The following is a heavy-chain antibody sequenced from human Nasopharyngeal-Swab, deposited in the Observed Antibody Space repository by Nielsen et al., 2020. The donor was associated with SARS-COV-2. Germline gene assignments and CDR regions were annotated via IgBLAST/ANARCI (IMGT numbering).Heavy chain of an antibody. Sequence: GGSLRLSCAASGLTFSSYAMSWVRQAPGQGLEWVSVISGSGGSTYYADSVKGRFTISRDNSKNTLYLQMNSLRAEDTAVYYCARYDDYYDSSGYAYWGQGTLVTVSS. D-gene: IGHD3-22*01. CDR2: ISGSGGST. J-gene: IGHJ4*02. CDR1: GLTFSSYA. CDR3: ARYDDYYDSSGYAY. V-gene: IGHV3-23*01.